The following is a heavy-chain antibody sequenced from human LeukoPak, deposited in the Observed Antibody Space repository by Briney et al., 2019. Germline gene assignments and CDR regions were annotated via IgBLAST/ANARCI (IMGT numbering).Heavy chain of an antibody. J-gene: IGHJ4*02. V-gene: IGHV3-7*01. CDR1: GFTFSSYW. CDR3: AREAITMVRGVMYYFDY. D-gene: IGHD3-10*01. CDR2: IKQDGSEK. Sequence: EGSLRLSCAASGFTFSSYWMSWVRQAPGKGLEWVANIKQDGSEKYYVDSVKGRFTISRDNAKNSLYLQMNSLRAEDTAVYYCAREAITMVRGVMYYFDYWGQGTLVTVSS.